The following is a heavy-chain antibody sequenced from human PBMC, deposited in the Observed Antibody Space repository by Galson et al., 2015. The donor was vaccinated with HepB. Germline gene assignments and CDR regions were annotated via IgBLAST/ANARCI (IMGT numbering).Heavy chain of an antibody. V-gene: IGHV3-30*02. D-gene: IGHD6-13*01. CDR1: GFTFSSYG. CDR3: ANPFSTAAAGTANGN. Sequence: SLRLSCAASGFTFSSYGMHWVRQAPGKGLEWVAFIRYDGSNKYYADSVKGRFTISRDNSKNTLYLQMNSLRAEDTAVYYCANPFSTAAAGTANGNWGQGTLVTVSS. J-gene: IGHJ4*02. CDR2: IRYDGSNK.